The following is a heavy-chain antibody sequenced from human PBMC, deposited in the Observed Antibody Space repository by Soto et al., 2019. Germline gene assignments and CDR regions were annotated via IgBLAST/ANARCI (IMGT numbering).Heavy chain of an antibody. CDR3: ERDLWGYCGTDCYPLDV. D-gene: IGHD2-21*02. V-gene: IGHV4-39*07. Sequence: SETLSLTCTVSGGSISSYCWGWIRQPPGKGLEWIGSIYYSGSTYYNPSLKSRVTISVDTSKNQFSLKLNAVTAADTAVYYCERDLWGYCGTDCYPLDVWGQGTTVTVSS. CDR1: GGSISSYC. CDR2: IYYSGST. J-gene: IGHJ6*02.